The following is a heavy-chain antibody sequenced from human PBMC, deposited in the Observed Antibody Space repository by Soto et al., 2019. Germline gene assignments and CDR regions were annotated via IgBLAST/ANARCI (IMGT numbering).Heavy chain of an antibody. CDR2: IYHSGST. J-gene: IGHJ4*02. CDR1: SGSISSSNW. CDR3: ARSPPRQYCSGGSCYEGAFDD. V-gene: IGHV4-4*02. D-gene: IGHD2-15*01. Sequence: QGQLQESGPGLVKPSGTLSLTCAVSSGSISSSNWWSWVRQPPGKGLEWIGEIYHSGSTNYNPSLKSRVTLYVVQSKNQFSLKLSSVTAADTAVYYCARSPPRQYCSGGSCYEGAFDDWGQGTLVTVSS.